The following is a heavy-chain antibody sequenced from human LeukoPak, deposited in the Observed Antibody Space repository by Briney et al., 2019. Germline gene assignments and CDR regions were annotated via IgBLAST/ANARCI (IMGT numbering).Heavy chain of an antibody. V-gene: IGHV1-2*02. Sequence: VASVKVSCKASGYTFTGYYMHWVRQAHGQGLEWMGWINPNSGGTNYAQKFQGRVTMTRDTSISTAYMELSRLRSDDTAVYYCARGYPEYSGYDEGDYWGQGTLVTVSS. J-gene: IGHJ4*02. CDR1: GYTFTGYY. D-gene: IGHD5-12*01. CDR2: INPNSGGT. CDR3: ARGYPEYSGYDEGDY.